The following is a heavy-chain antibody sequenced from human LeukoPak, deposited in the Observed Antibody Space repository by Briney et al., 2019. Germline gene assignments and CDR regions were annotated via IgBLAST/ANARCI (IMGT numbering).Heavy chain of an antibody. CDR2: ISGNGGST. Sequence: GGSLRLSCSASGFTFSTYAMHWVRQAPGKGLEYVSVISGNGGSTYYADSVKGRFTISRDNSKNTLYLQMSSLRAEDTAVYYCVNDTPSVGSWAALDIWGQGTMVTVSS. CDR3: VNDTPSVGSWAALDI. J-gene: IGHJ3*02. CDR1: GFTFSTYA. V-gene: IGHV3-64D*09. D-gene: IGHD3-10*01.